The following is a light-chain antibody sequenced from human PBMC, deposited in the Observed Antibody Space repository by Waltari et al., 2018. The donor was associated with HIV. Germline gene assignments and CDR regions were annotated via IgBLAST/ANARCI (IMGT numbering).Light chain of an antibody. J-gene: IGKJ2*01. CDR3: QQYGTSPPYT. CDR2: GAS. Sequence: EVVLTQSPGTLSLSPGERATLSGRASWTISSTYLAWYHQKPGQAPRLLIYGASSRATGIPDRFSGSGSGTDFTLTISRLEPEDFAVYYCQQYGTSPPYTFGQGTKVEIK. V-gene: IGKV3-20*01. CDR1: WTISSTY.